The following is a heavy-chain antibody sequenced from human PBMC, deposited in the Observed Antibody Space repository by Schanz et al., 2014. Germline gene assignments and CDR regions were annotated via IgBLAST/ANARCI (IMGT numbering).Heavy chain of an antibody. J-gene: IGHJ5*02. CDR3: ARESVSRTRLFDP. D-gene: IGHD3-3*01. Sequence: QVQVIQSGPEVKKPGASVKVSCKASGYTFTNHYLHWVRQAPGQGLEWMGRISPSSGGTNYAQNFQGRVTMTKDTSINTVYMELSTLTSDGTAVYYCARESVSRTRLFDPWGQGTLVTVSS. V-gene: IGHV1-2*06. CDR2: ISPSSGGT. CDR1: GYTFTNHY.